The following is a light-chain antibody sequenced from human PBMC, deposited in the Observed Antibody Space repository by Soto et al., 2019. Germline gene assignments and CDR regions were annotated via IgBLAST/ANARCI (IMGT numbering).Light chain of an antibody. J-gene: IGLJ2*01. CDR1: NSDVGGYNY. Sequence: QSALTQPASVSGSPGQSITISCTGTNSDVGGYNYVSWYQQYPDKAPKLMIYEVSNRPSGVSNRFSGSKSGNTAALTISGLQAEDEADYYCSSYASNTYVVFGGGTKLTVL. V-gene: IGLV2-14*01. CDR3: SSYASNTYVV. CDR2: EVS.